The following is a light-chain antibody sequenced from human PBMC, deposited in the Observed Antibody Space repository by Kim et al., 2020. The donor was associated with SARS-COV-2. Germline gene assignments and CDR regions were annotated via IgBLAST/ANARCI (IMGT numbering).Light chain of an antibody. CDR1: QGISSY. CDR2: AAS. Sequence: AIRITQSPSSLSASTGDRVTITCRASQGISSYLAWYQQKPGKAPKLLIYAASTLQSGVPSRFSGSGSGTDFTLTISCLQSEDFATYFCPEYYSYPPWTFGQGTKVDIK. CDR3: PEYYSYPPWT. J-gene: IGKJ1*01. V-gene: IGKV1-8*01.